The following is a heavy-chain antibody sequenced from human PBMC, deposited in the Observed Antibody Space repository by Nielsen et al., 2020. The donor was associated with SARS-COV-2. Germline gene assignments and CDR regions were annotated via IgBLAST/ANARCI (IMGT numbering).Heavy chain of an antibody. CDR2: ISAYNGNT. V-gene: IGHV1-18*01. J-gene: IGHJ6*02. D-gene: IGHD5-12*01. Sequence: ASVKVSCKASGYTFTSYGISWVRQAPGQGLEWMGWISAYNGNTNYAQKLQGRVTMTTDTSTSTAYMELRSLRSDDTAVYYCARVVGVATGATPYYYCGMDVWGQGTTVTVSS. CDR3: ARVVGVATGATPYYYCGMDV. CDR1: GYTFTSYG.